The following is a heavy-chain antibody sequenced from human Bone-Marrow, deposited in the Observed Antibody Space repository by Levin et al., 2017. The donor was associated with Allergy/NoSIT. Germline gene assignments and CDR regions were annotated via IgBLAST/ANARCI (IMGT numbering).Heavy chain of an antibody. J-gene: IGHJ6*02. CDR1: GFTFSSYA. V-gene: IGHV3-23*01. D-gene: IGHD4-17*01. CDR3: AKDQTLHRVTTSEDFMDGMDV. Sequence: GESLKISCAASGFTFSSYAMSWVRQAPGKGLEWVSAISGSGGSTYYADSVKGRFTLSRDNSKKTLYLQMNSLRAEDTAVYYCAKDQTLHRVTTSEDFMDGMDVWGQGTTVTVSS. CDR2: ISGSGGST.